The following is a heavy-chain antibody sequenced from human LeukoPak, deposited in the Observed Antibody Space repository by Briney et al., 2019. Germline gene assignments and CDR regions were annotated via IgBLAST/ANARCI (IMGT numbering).Heavy chain of an antibody. D-gene: IGHD6-19*01. CDR3: ARVPSGWYDY. Sequence: ASVKVSCKASGGTFSSYAISWVRQATGQGLEWMGWMNPNSGNTGYAQKFQGRVTMTRNTSISTAYMELSSLRSEDTAVYYCARVPSGWYDYWGQGTLVTVSS. CDR2: MNPNSGNT. J-gene: IGHJ4*02. CDR1: GGTFSSYA. V-gene: IGHV1-8*02.